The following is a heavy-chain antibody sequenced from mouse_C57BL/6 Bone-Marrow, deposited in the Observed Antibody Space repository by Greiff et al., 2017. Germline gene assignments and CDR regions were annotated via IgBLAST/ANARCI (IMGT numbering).Heavy chain of an antibody. CDR2: SRNKANDYTT. CDR1: GFTFSDFY. J-gene: IGHJ2*01. Sequence: EVQLQESGGGLVQSGRSLRLSCATSGFTFSDFYMEWVRPAPGKGLEWIAASRNKANDYTTEYSASVKGRFIVSRDTSQSILYLQMNALRAEDTAIYYCARDAYGIDYWGQGTTLTVSS. V-gene: IGHV7-1*01. CDR3: ARDAYGIDY. D-gene: IGHD2-1*01.